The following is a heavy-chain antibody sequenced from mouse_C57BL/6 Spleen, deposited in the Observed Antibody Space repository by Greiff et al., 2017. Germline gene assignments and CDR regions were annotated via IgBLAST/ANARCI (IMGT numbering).Heavy chain of an antibody. V-gene: IGHV1-66*01. Sequence: QVQLKESGPELVKPGASVKISCKASGYSFTSYYIHWVKQRPGQGLEWIGWIYPGSGNTKYNEKFKGKATLTADTSSSTAYMQLSSLTSEDSAVNYCATPRDYYGSSYDYWGKGTTLTVSS. CDR3: ATPRDYYGSSYDY. J-gene: IGHJ2*01. D-gene: IGHD1-1*01. CDR1: GYSFTSYY. CDR2: IYPGSGNT.